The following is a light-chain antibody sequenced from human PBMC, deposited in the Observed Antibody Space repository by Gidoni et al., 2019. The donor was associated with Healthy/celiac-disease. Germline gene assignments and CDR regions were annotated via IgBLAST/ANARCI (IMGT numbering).Light chain of an antibody. V-gene: IGKV1-27*01. CDR2: AAS. Sequence: DSQMTQSPSSLSASVGDRVTTTCRASQGISNYLAWYQQKPGKVPKLLIYAASPLQSGVPSPFSGSGSGTDFTLTISSLQPEDVATYYCQKYNSAPPGWTFGQGTKVEIK. CDR1: QGISNY. J-gene: IGKJ1*01. CDR3: QKYNSAPPGWT.